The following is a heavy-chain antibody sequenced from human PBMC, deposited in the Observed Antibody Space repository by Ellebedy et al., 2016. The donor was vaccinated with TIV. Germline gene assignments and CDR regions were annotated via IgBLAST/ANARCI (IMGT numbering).Heavy chain of an antibody. Sequence: PGGSLRLSCAASGFSFSSYGMHWVRQSPGKGLEWMAFIWYDGTDDSYPESVESRFSISRDNSKNTLYLHMKSLRAEDTAIYYCARDSRGRWTPFAHWGQGTVVAVSS. J-gene: IGHJ4*02. D-gene: IGHD4-23*01. V-gene: IGHV3-33*01. CDR1: GFSFSSYG. CDR2: IWYDGTDD. CDR3: ARDSRGRWTPFAH.